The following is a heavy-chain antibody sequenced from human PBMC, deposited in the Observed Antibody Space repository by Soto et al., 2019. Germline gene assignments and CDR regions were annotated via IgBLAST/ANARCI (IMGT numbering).Heavy chain of an antibody. CDR1: GYTFTSYA. CDR2: INAGNGNT. CDR3: ALNFGYSYGYQYYFDY. Sequence: ASVKVSCKASGYTFTSYAMHWVRQAPGQRLEWMGWINAGNGNTKYSQKIQGRVTITRDTSASTAYMELSSLRSEDTAVYYCALNFGYSYGYQYYFDYWGQGTLVTVSS. D-gene: IGHD5-18*01. J-gene: IGHJ4*02. V-gene: IGHV1-3*01.